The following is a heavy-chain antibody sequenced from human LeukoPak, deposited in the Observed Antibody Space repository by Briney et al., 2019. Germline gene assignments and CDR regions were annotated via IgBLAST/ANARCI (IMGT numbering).Heavy chain of an antibody. CDR2: ISAYNGNT. CDR3: ARDISPPNWFDP. CDR1: GYTFTNYG. Sequence: ASVKVSCKASGYTFTNYGISWVRQAPGQGLEWMGWISAYNGNTNYAQKLQGRVTMTTDTSTSTAYMELRSLRSGDTAVYYCARDISPPNWFDPWGQGTLVTVSS. D-gene: IGHD3-9*01. J-gene: IGHJ5*02. V-gene: IGHV1-18*01.